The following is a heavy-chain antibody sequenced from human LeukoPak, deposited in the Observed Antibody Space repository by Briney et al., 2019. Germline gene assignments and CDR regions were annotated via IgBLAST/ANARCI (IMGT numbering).Heavy chain of an antibody. CDR3: ARRRGWKQQLVYFDY. Sequence: PSETLSLTCTVSGGSITSYYWSLIRQPPGKGLEWIGYLFHSGTRRYNPSLKSRVTISADTTKNQIFLTLNSTTAADTAVYYCARRRGWKQQLVYFDYWGQGTLATVSS. J-gene: IGHJ4*02. V-gene: IGHV4-59*08. D-gene: IGHD6-13*01. CDR2: LFHSGTR. CDR1: GGSITSYY.